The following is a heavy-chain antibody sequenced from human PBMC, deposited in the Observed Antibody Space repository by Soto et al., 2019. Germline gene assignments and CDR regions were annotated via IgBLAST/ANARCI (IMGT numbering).Heavy chain of an antibody. J-gene: IGHJ5*02. CDR1: GASISSYY. CDR3: ARASATFWFDP. Sequence: SETLSLTCTVSGASISSYYWSWIRQPPGRALEYIGYIYYSGGTNYNPSLKSRVTISIDSSKNHFSLNLTSVTAADTAVYYCARASATFWFDPWGPGTLVTVSS. V-gene: IGHV4-59*12. CDR2: IYYSGGT.